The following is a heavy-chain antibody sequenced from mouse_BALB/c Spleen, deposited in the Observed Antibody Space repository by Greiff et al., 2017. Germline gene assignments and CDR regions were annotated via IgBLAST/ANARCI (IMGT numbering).Heavy chain of an antibody. CDR2: IYPGSGST. CDR1: GYAFSSYW. CDR3: TSITTVVAKGFAY. Sequence: QVQLQQSGAELVRPGSSVKISCKASGYAFSSYWLNWVKQRPGQGLEWIGNIYPGSGSTNYDEKFKSKATLTVDTSSSTAYMQLSSLTSEDSAVYYCTSITTVVAKGFAYWGQGTLVTVSA. V-gene: IGHV1-55*01. J-gene: IGHJ3*01. D-gene: IGHD1-1*01.